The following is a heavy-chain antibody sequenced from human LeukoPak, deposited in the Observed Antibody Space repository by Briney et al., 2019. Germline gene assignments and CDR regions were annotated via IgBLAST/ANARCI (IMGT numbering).Heavy chain of an antibody. V-gene: IGHV3-21*01. CDR2: ISGSSSYI. J-gene: IGHJ6*03. CDR3: ARAGTVTRNYVSWSRQNYYMDV. Sequence: PGGSLRLSCAASGFTFSSYSLNWVRQAPGKGLEWVSSISGSSSYIYYADSVKGRFTISRHNAKNSLYLQMNSLRAEDTAVYYCARAGTVTRNYVSWSRQNYYMDVWGKGTTVTVSS. CDR1: GFTFSSYS. D-gene: IGHD4-11*01.